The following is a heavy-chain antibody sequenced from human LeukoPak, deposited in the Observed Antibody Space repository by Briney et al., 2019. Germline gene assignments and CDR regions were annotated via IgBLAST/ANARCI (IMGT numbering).Heavy chain of an antibody. Sequence: GGSLRLSCAASGFTFSSYAMSWVRQAPGKGLEWVSTISGSGSSTYYADSVKGRFTISRDNSKNTLNLQMNSLRADDTAVYYCAKDFWSGYYPDYWGQGTLVTVSS. J-gene: IGHJ4*02. CDR1: GFTFSSYA. CDR3: AKDFWSGYYPDY. V-gene: IGHV3-23*01. CDR2: ISGSGSST. D-gene: IGHD3-3*01.